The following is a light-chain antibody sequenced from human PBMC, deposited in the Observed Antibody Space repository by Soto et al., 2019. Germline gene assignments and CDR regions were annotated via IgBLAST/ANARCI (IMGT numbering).Light chain of an antibody. J-gene: IGKJ4*01. Sequence: EIVMTQSPATLSVSPGERATLSCRASQSVSSNLAWYQQKPGQAPRLLISSASTRATGIPARFSGSGSGTEFTLTISSLQSEDFAVYYCQQYNNLPPLTFGGETQVEIK. V-gene: IGKV3-15*01. CDR3: QQYNNLPPLT. CDR2: SAS. CDR1: QSVSSN.